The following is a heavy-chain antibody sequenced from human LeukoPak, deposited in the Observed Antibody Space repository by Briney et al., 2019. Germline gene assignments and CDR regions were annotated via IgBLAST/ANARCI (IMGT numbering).Heavy chain of an antibody. Sequence: PGGSLRLSCAASGFTFSSYEMNWVRQAPGKGLEWVSYISSSGSTIYYADSVKGRFTISRDNAKNSLYLQMNSLRAEDTAVYYCAIDIVVVPGATDDYWGQGTLVTVSS. CDR2: ISSSGSTI. D-gene: IGHD2-2*01. CDR3: AIDIVVVPGATDDY. J-gene: IGHJ4*02. V-gene: IGHV3-48*03. CDR1: GFTFSSYE.